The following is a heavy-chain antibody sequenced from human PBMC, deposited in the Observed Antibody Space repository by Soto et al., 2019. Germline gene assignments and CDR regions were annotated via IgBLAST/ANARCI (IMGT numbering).Heavy chain of an antibody. CDR2: ISGTSPTT. V-gene: IGHV3-48*02. CDR1: GFTFSTYD. CDR3: ARDRDGDEDFDS. J-gene: IGHJ4*02. Sequence: SGGSLRLSCAASGFTFSTYDMNWVRQAPGKGLEWISFISGTSPTTSYADSVRGRFTISRDDARNSLYLQMNSPRDDDTAVYYCARDRDGDEDFDSWGQGTLVTVSS. D-gene: IGHD2-15*01.